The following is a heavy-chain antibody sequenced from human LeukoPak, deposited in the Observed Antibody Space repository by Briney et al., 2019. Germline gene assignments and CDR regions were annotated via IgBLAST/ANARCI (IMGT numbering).Heavy chain of an antibody. V-gene: IGHV3-30*18. D-gene: IGHD2-21*02. J-gene: IGHJ4*02. CDR1: GFTFSSYG. CDR2: ISYDGSNK. CDR3: AKVPTVVTAIQDY. Sequence: GGSLRLSCSASGFTFSSYGMHWVRQAPGKGLEWVAVISYDGSNKYYADSVKGRFTISRDNSKNTLYLQMNSLRAEDTAVYYCAKVPTVVTAIQDYWGQGTLVTVSS.